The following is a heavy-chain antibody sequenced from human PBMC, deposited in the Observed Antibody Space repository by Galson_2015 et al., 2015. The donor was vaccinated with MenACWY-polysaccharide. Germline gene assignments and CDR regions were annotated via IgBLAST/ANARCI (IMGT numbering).Heavy chain of an antibody. CDR2: MNPNSGNT. Sequence: SVKVSCKASGYTFTSYDINWVRQATGQGLEWMGWMNPNSGNTGYAQKFQGRVTMTRNTSISTAYMELSSLRSEDTAVYYCARGFPEYGFWSGYYLYYYYGMDVWGQGTTVTVSS. V-gene: IGHV1-8*01. J-gene: IGHJ6*02. D-gene: IGHD3-3*01. CDR1: GYTFTSYD. CDR3: ARGFPEYGFWSGYYLYYYYGMDV.